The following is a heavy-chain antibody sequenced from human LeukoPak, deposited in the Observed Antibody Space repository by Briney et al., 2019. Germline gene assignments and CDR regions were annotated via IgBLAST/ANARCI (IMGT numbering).Heavy chain of an antibody. Sequence: PGGSLRLSCAASGFTFRSYWMHWVRQAPGKGLAWVSSINSDGSRTNYADSVKGRFTSSRDNAKNTLYLQMNSLRAEDTAVYYCVREGLGDWGQGTLVTGSS. CDR1: GFTFRSYW. CDR2: INSDGSRT. D-gene: IGHD5-24*01. V-gene: IGHV3-74*01. CDR3: VREGLGD. J-gene: IGHJ4*02.